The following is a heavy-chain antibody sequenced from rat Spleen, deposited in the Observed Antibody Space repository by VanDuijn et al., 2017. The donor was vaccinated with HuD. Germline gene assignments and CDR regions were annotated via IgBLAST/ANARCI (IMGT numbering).Heavy chain of an antibody. CDR3: TRPHNYRYVMDA. CDR1: GFTFNYYW. Sequence: EVQLVESGGGLVQPGRSLKLSCITSGFTFNYYWMTWIRQAPWKGLEWVASITNESGGTHYPDSVEGRVTISRDTVQNILYLQMNSPRSEDTATYYCTRPHNYRYVMDAWGQGTSVTVSS. CDR2: ITNESGGT. V-gene: IGHV5-31*01. D-gene: IGHD1-10*01. J-gene: IGHJ4*01.